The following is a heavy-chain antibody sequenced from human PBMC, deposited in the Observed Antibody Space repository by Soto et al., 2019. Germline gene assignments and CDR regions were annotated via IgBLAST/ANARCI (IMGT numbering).Heavy chain of an antibody. Sequence: SETLSLTCTVSGGFISSYYWSWIRQPPGKGLEWIGYIYYSGSTNYNPSLKSRVTISVDTSKNQFSLKLSSVTAADTAVYYCARVTYDYIWGSYRLNWFDPWGQGTLVTVSS. V-gene: IGHV4-59*01. CDR1: GGFISSYY. CDR3: ARVTYDYIWGSYRLNWFDP. CDR2: IYYSGST. J-gene: IGHJ5*02. D-gene: IGHD3-16*02.